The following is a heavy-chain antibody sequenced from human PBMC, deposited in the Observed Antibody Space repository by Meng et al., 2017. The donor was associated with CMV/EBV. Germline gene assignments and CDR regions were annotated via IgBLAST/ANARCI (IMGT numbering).Heavy chain of an antibody. V-gene: IGHV6-1*01. CDR1: GDSVSSHSAA. Sequence: HLQQSGTGLLNSPQTPSLTCATSGDSVSSHSAAWNWLRQSPSRGLEWLGRTYYRSKWYNDYAVSVKSRITINPDTSKNQFSLQLNSVTPEDTAVYYCAVNVGGAFDYWGQGTLVTVSS. CDR3: AVNVGGAFDY. D-gene: IGHD3-16*01. CDR2: TYYRSKWYN. J-gene: IGHJ4*02.